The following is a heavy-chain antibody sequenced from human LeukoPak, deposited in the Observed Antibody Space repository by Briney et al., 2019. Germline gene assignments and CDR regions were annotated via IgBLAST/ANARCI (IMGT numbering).Heavy chain of an antibody. J-gene: IGHJ5*02. V-gene: IGHV3-73*01. CDR1: GFTFSGSA. CDR3: TAEFLDP. Sequence: PGGSLRLSCAASGFTFSGSAMHWVRQASGKGLQWVGRIRSKANNYATAYAASVKGRFTISRDDSKNTAYLQMNSLKTEDTAVYYCTAEFLDPWGQGTLVTVSS. D-gene: IGHD3-3*01. CDR2: IRSKANNYAT.